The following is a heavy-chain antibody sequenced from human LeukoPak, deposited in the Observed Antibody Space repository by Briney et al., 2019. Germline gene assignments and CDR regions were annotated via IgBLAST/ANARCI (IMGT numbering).Heavy chain of an antibody. J-gene: IGHJ5*02. D-gene: IGHD3-10*01. CDR1: DYSISSGYGYY. Sequence: SETLSLTCTVSDYSISSGYGYYWGWIRQPPGKGLEWIGNIYHSGITHYNHFNSSLKSRVTISIDTSKNQFSLKLSSVTAADTAVYYCARLPGGITRWFRVTSWFDPWGQGTLVTVSS. CDR2: IYHSGIT. V-gene: IGHV4-38-2*02. CDR3: ARLPGGITRWFRVTSWFDP.